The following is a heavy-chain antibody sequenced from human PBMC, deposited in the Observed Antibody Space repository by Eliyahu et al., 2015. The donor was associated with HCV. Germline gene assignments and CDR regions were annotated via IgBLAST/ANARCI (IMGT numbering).Heavy chain of an antibody. D-gene: IGHD3-3*01. CDR1: GFTFSSYD. Sequence: EVQLVESGGGLVQPGGSLRLSCAASGFTFSSYDIHWVRQATGKGLEWVSAIGTAGDPYYTDSVKGRFTISRENAKNSLYLQMDSLRVGDTAVYFCARALSWSGSMDVWGQGTTVTVSS. CDR2: IGTAGDP. J-gene: IGHJ6*02. V-gene: IGHV3-13*05. CDR3: ARALSWSGSMDV.